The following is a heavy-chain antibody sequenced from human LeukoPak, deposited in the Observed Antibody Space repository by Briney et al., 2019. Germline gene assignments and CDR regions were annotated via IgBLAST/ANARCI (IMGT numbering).Heavy chain of an antibody. D-gene: IGHD3-3*01. Sequence: PSETLSLTCAVYGGSFSGYYWSWIRQPPGKGLEWIGEINHSGSTNYNPSLKSRVTISVDTSKNQFSLKLSSVTAADTAVYYCARGSLRFLEWLPPFDPWGREPWSPSPQ. J-gene: IGHJ5*02. CDR1: GGSFSGYY. CDR2: INHSGST. V-gene: IGHV4-34*01. CDR3: ARGSLRFLEWLPPFDP.